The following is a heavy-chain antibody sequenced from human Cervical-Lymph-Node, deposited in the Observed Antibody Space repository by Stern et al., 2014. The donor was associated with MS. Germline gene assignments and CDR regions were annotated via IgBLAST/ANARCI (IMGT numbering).Heavy chain of an antibody. CDR1: GFTFSNYN. D-gene: IGHD6-13*01. CDR2: ISYDGSNT. CDR3: AKPYSSSWRASFDF. J-gene: IGHJ4*02. Sequence: QVQLVESGGGVVQPGRSLRLSCAASGFTFSNYNMHWVRQAPGKGLEWVALISYDGSNTYYTGSVKGRFTISRDNSKNMLYLQMNSLRVEDTAVYFCAKPYSSSWRASFDFWGQGTLVTVSS. V-gene: IGHV3-30*18.